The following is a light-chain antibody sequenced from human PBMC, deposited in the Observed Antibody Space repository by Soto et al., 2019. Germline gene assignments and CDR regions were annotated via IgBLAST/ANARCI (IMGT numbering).Light chain of an antibody. CDR3: SSDRSVATVV. Sequence: QSALTQPASVSGSPGQSITISCTASSTDVGGFKYVSWYQQHPGKVPKLIIYDVSYRPSGVSHRFSGSKSGDTASLTISGLQTEDEADYYCSSDRSVATVVFGGGTKLTVL. CDR2: DVS. CDR1: STDVGGFKY. V-gene: IGLV2-14*01. J-gene: IGLJ2*01.